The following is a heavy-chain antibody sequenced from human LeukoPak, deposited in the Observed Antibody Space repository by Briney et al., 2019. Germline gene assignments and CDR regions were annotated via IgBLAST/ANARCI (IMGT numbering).Heavy chain of an antibody. J-gene: IGHJ4*02. Sequence: SETLSLTCTVSGGSISSSSYYWGWIRQPPGKGLEWIGYIYYSGSTNYNPSLKSRVTISVDTSKNQFSLKLSSVTAADTAVYYCARDLGYYDSSGYQAHFDCWGQGTLVTVSS. CDR2: IYYSGST. V-gene: IGHV4-61*01. CDR1: GGSISSSSYY. CDR3: ARDLGYYDSSGYQAHFDC. D-gene: IGHD3-22*01.